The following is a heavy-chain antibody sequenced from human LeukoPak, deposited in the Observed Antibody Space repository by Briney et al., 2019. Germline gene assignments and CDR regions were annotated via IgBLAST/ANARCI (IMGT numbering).Heavy chain of an antibody. CDR2: ISSSSSTI. J-gene: IGHJ3*02. CDR3: ARGNGDFWSGYPPDAFDI. Sequence: GGSLRLSCAASGFTFSSYSMNWVRQAPGKGLEWVSYISSSSSTIYYADSVKGRFTISRDNAKNSLYLQMNSLRAEDTAVYYCARGNGDFWSGYPPDAFDIWGQGTMVTVSS. V-gene: IGHV3-48*01. D-gene: IGHD3-3*01. CDR1: GFTFSSYS.